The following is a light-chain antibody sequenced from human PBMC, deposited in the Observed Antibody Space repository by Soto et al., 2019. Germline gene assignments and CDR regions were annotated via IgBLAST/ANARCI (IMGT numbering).Light chain of an antibody. CDR3: QQRSSWPT. Sequence: EIVLTQSPVTQSMSPGDRATLSSRASQSISTHLAWYQQKPGQPPRLLIFGASNRAAGIPARFSGGGSETDFSLTISGLEPEDSAVYYCQQRSSWPTLGQGTRLEIK. CDR1: QSISTH. J-gene: IGKJ5*01. CDR2: GAS. V-gene: IGKV3-11*01.